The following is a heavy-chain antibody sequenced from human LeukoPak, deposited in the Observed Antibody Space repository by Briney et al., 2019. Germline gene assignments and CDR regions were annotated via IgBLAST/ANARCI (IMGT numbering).Heavy chain of an antibody. V-gene: IGHV4-30-2*01. D-gene: IGHD3-9*01. J-gene: IGHJ4*02. CDR2: IYHSGST. Sequence: PSQTLSLTCAVSGGSISSGGYSWSWIRQPPGKGLEWIGYIYHSGSTYYNPSLKSRVTISVDRSKNQFSLKLSSVNAADTAVYYCARVVQNYDILTGYYSYYFDYWGQGTLVTVSS. CDR1: GGSISSGGYS. CDR3: ARVVQNYDILTGYYSYYFDY.